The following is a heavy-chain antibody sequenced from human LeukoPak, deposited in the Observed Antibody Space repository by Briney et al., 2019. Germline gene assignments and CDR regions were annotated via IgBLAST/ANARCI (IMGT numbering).Heavy chain of an antibody. V-gene: IGHV1-69*13. Sequence: ASVKVSCKASGGTFSSYAISWVRQAPGQGLEWMGGIIPIFGTANYAQKFQGRVTITADESTSTAYMELSSLRSEDTAVYYCASNHPQASGHPRIAARSHFDYWGQGTLVTVSS. J-gene: IGHJ4*02. CDR3: ASNHPQASGHPRIAARSHFDY. CDR1: GGTFSSYA. CDR2: IIPIFGTA. D-gene: IGHD6-6*01.